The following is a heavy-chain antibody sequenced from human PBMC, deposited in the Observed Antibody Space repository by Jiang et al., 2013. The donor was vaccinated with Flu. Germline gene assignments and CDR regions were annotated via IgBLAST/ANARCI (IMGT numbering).Heavy chain of an antibody. CDR1: GFTFSNYA. V-gene: IGHV3-23*01. Sequence: VQLLESGGGLVQPGTSLRLSCSASGFTFSNYAMSWVRQAPGRGLEWVSAITGSDGRTYYSDSVRGRFTISRDNSKDTLYLLINSLRAEDTALYFCARDRRFPDDVFDLWGQGTMVTVSS. D-gene: IGHD1-14*01. J-gene: IGHJ3*01. CDR2: ITGSDGRT. CDR3: ARDRRFPDDVFDL.